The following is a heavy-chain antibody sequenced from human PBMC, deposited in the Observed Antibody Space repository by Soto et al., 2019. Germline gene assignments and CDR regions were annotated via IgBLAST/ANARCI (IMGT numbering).Heavy chain of an antibody. J-gene: IGHJ5*02. CDR1: GGSVSSTSYY. V-gene: IGHV4-61*01. CDR2: IYYSGST. Sequence: LSLTCTVSGGSVSSTSYYWNWIRQPPGKGLEWIGYIYYSGSTNYNPSLKSRVTISVDTSKNQFSLKLSSVTAADTAVYYCARDPGYCSGNICYSALGWFDHRGQGTLAPVSS. D-gene: IGHD2-15*01. CDR3: ARDPGYCSGNICYSALGWFDH.